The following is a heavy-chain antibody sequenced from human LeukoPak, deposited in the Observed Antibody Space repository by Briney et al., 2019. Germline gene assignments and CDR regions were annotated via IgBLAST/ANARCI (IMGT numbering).Heavy chain of an antibody. D-gene: IGHD6-13*01. J-gene: IGHJ5*02. Sequence: PSETLSLTCAVYGGSFSGYYWSWIRQPPGKGLEWIGEINHSGSTNYNPSLKSRVTISVDTSKNQFSLKLSSVTAADTAVYYCARSSRTREQTGYSSSWCCRLRGNWFDPWGQGTLVTVSS. V-gene: IGHV4-34*01. CDR3: ARSSRTREQTGYSSSWCCRLRGNWFDP. CDR1: GGSFSGYY. CDR2: INHSGST.